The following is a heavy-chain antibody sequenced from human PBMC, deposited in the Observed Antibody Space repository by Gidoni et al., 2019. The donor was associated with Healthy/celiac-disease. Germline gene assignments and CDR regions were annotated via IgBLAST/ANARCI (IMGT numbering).Heavy chain of an antibody. CDR2: IYYSGST. V-gene: IGHV4-39*01. CDR1: GGSISSSSYY. Sequence: QLQLQESGPGLVKPSETLSLTCTVSGGSISSSSYYWGWIRQPPGKGLEWIGSIYYSGSTYYTPSLKSRVTISVDTSKNQFSLKLSSVTAADTAVYYCARHYRPPPPHSGYDRQWGWFDPWGQGTLVTVSS. CDR3: ARHYRPPPPHSGYDRQWGWFDP. J-gene: IGHJ5*02. D-gene: IGHD5-12*01.